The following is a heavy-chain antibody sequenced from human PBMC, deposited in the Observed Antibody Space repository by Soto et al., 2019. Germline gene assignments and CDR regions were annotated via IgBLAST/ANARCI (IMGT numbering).Heavy chain of an antibody. Sequence: PSETLSLTCTVSAGSISGYYWSWIRQPPAKGLQWIGFFYYSGSTTYNPSLKSRVTISVDTSKNQFSLNLSSVTAADAAVYYCARGALTTYFDYWGQGTLVTVSS. J-gene: IGHJ4*02. CDR2: FYYSGST. CDR3: ARGALTTYFDY. V-gene: IGHV4-59*01. CDR1: AGSISGYY.